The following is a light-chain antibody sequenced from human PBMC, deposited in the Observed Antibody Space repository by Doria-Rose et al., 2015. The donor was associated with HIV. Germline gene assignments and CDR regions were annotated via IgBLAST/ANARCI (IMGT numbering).Light chain of an antibody. Sequence: TQSPGTLSLSPGERATLSCRASQSFSSTYLAWYQQKPGQAPSLLIYDGSTRATGIPDRFSASGSGTDFTLPINRLEPEDVALYYCHQYGTSWTFGQGTKVEI. CDR1: QSFSSTY. CDR3: HQYGTSWT. CDR2: DGS. J-gene: IGKJ1*01. V-gene: IGKV3-20*01.